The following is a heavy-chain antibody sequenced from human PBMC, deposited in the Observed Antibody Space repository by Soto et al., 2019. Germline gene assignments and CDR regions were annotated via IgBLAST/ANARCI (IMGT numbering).Heavy chain of an antibody. Sequence: PGGSLRLSCAASGFTFSSYWMHWFRQAPGKGLMWVSRINSGGGTTTYADSVEGRFTISRDNAKNTLYLQMNGLRAEDTAVYYCARWFTYGNFDYFDYWGQGTQVTVSS. CDR2: INSGGGTT. CDR1: GFTFSSYW. CDR3: ARWFTYGNFDYFDY. D-gene: IGHD3-10*01. J-gene: IGHJ4*02. V-gene: IGHV3-74*01.